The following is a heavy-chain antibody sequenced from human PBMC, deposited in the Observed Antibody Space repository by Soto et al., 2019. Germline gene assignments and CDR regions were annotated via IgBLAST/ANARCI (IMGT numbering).Heavy chain of an antibody. J-gene: IGHJ4*02. CDR2: IKTDGSST. Sequence: EVQLVESGGGLVQPGEFLRLSCEASGFTFSNHWMHWVRQAPGKRPVWVARIKTDGSSTNYADYVKGRFTVSRDNAKNTLFLQMKSLRVEDTAVYYCARNWNGVDYWGQGTLVTVSS. V-gene: IGHV3-74*01. CDR3: ARNWNGVDY. D-gene: IGHD1-1*01. CDR1: GFTFSNHW.